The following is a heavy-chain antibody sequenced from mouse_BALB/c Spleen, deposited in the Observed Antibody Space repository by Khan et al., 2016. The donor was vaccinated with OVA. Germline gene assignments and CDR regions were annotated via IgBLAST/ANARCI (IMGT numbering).Heavy chain of an antibody. J-gene: IGHJ2*01. CDR2: IYPYNDDT. V-gene: IGHV1S136*01. Sequence: VQLKESGPELVKPGASVKMSCKASEYTFTSYVMHWVKQKPGQGLEWIGYIYPYNDDTKYNEKFKGKATLNSDKSSSTAYMELSSLTSEDSEVYFCAGNYRSDVYFDCWGQGTTLTVSS. CDR3: AGNYRSDVYFDC. D-gene: IGHD2-14*01. CDR1: EYTFTSYV.